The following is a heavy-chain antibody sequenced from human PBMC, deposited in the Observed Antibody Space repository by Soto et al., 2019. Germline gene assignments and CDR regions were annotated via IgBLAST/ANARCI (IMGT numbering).Heavy chain of an antibody. Sequence: PGGSLRLSCAASGFTFSSYAMSWVRQAPGKGLEWVSAISGSGGSTYYADSVKGRFTISRDNSKNTLYLQMNSLRAEDTAVYYCAKGLIAVAGTGDYFDYWGQGTLVTVSS. CDR2: ISGSGGST. J-gene: IGHJ4*02. D-gene: IGHD6-19*01. CDR1: GFTFSSYA. V-gene: IGHV3-23*01. CDR3: AKGLIAVAGTGDYFDY.